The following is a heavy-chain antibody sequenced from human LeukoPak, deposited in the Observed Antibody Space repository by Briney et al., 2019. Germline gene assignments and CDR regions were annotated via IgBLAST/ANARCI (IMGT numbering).Heavy chain of an antibody. CDR1: GFSLNTRGVG. V-gene: IGHV2-5*02. Sequence: SGPTLVNPTEPLTLTFTFSGFSLNTRGVGGGWIRQPPGRALEWLALTYWDDERRYTPSRKSRLTITKETSKNQVARTMTNMDPADTATYFCAHRKNYYDSSVFDNWGQGTLVTVSS. J-gene: IGHJ4*02. D-gene: IGHD3-22*01. CDR2: TYWDDER. CDR3: AHRKNYYDSSVFDN.